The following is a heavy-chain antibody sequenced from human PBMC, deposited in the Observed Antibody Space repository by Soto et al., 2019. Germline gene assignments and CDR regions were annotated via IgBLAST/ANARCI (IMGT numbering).Heavy chain of an antibody. V-gene: IGHV1-69*13. D-gene: IGHD6-13*01. Sequence: SVKVSCKASGGTFSSYAISWVRQAPGQGLEWMGGIIPIFGTANYAQKFQGRVTITADESTSTAYMELSSLRSEDTAVYYCARPYVDGAGPIAAAGRYYYYGMDVWGQGTTVTVSS. CDR2: IIPIFGTA. CDR1: GGTFSSYA. CDR3: ARPYVDGAGPIAAAGRYYYYGMDV. J-gene: IGHJ6*02.